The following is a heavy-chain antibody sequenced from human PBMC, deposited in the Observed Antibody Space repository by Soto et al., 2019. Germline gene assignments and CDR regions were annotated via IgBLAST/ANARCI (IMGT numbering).Heavy chain of an antibody. J-gene: IGHJ4*02. Sequence: GGSLRLSCAASGFTFSIYGMSWVRQAPGKGLEWVSSISGSGGSTYNADSVKGRFTISRDNSKNTLYLQMNSLRAEDTAVYYCAKCNYDSSGYPRHFDYWGQGTLVTVSS. CDR1: GFTFSIYG. CDR3: AKCNYDSSGYPRHFDY. V-gene: IGHV3-23*01. D-gene: IGHD3-22*01. CDR2: ISGSGGST.